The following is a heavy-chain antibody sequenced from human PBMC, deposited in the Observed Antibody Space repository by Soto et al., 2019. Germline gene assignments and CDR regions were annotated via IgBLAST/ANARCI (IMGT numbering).Heavy chain of an antibody. Sequence: GGSLRLSCAASGFTFSSYSMNWVRQAPGKGLEWVSSISSSSSYIYYADSVKGRFTISRDNAKNSLYLQMNSLRAEDTAVYYCARDGRGLLESSTSRRDLEYYYMDVWGKGTTVTVSS. CDR2: ISSSSSYI. CDR1: GFTFSSYS. V-gene: IGHV3-21*01. CDR3: ARDGRGLLESSTSRRDLEYYYMDV. J-gene: IGHJ6*03. D-gene: IGHD2-2*01.